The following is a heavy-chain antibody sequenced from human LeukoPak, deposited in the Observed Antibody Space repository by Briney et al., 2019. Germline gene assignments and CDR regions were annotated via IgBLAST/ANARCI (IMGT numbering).Heavy chain of an antibody. CDR2: ISFDGSNK. J-gene: IGHJ4*02. Sequence: GGSLRLSCAASGFTFTGYGMHWVRQAPGKGLEWVAVISFDGSNKYYADPVKGRFTISRDNSKNTLYLQMSSLRAEDTAVYYCAKDGGAIDTSMAHWGQGTLVTVSS. CDR1: GFTFTGYG. D-gene: IGHD5-18*01. CDR3: AKDGGAIDTSMAH. V-gene: IGHV3-30*18.